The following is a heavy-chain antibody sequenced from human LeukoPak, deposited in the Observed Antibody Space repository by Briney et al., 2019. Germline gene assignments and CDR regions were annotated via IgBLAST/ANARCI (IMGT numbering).Heavy chain of an antibody. Sequence: PGGSLRLSCAASGFTFSSYAMHWVRQAPGQRLEWMGWINAGNGNTKYSQKFQGRVTITRDTSASTAYMELSSLRSEDTAVYYCARDYGYSYGLNLDYWGQGTLVTVSS. CDR2: INAGNGNT. CDR1: GFTFSSYA. V-gene: IGHV1-3*01. D-gene: IGHD5-18*01. CDR3: ARDYGYSYGLNLDY. J-gene: IGHJ4*02.